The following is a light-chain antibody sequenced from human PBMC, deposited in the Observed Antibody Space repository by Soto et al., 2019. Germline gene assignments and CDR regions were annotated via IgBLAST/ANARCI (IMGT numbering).Light chain of an antibody. CDR3: QQYDNLPGT. CDR1: QDISNY. CDR2: DAS. Sequence: DIPMTQSPSSLSASVGDRVTITCQASQDISNYLNWYQQKPGKAPKLLIYDASNLETGVPSRFSGSGSGTDFTFTISILQPEDIATYYCQQYDNLPGTFGQGTKVEIK. J-gene: IGKJ1*01. V-gene: IGKV1-33*01.